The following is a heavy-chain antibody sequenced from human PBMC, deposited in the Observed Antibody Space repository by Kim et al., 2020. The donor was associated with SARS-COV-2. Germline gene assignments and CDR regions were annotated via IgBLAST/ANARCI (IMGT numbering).Heavy chain of an antibody. D-gene: IGHD2-2*01. J-gene: IGHJ4*02. CDR3: ARGDCSTTSCYLFDY. Sequence: DSVKGRFTISRDKAQNSLYLQMNSLRDEATAVYYCARGDCSTTSCYLFDYWGQGTLVTVSS. V-gene: IGHV3-48*02.